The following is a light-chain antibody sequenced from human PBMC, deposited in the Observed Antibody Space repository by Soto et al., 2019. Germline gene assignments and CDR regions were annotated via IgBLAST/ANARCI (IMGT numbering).Light chain of an antibody. J-gene: IGKJ1*01. Sequence: EIVLTHSPGTLSLSPGERATLSCRASQRVSSSYLAWYQQKPGQAPRLLIYGAASRATGIPDRFSGSGSGTDFTLTIRRLEPEDFAVYYCHLYGSSPPWTFGQGTKVDIK. CDR1: QRVSSSY. CDR2: GAA. CDR3: HLYGSSPPWT. V-gene: IGKV3-20*01.